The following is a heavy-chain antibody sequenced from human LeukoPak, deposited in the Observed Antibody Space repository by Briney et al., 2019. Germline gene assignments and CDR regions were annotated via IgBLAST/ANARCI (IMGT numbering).Heavy chain of an antibody. CDR3: ARAGGNSVRASAFDI. V-gene: IGHV4-30-2*01. CDR1: GGSISSGGYS. CDR2: IYHSGST. D-gene: IGHD4-23*01. J-gene: IGHJ3*02. Sequence: SETLSLTCTVSGGSISSGGYSWSWIRQPPGKGLEWIGYIYHSGSTYYNPSLKSRVTISVDRSKNQFSLKLSSVTAADTAVYYCARAGGNSVRASAFDIWGQGTMVTVSS.